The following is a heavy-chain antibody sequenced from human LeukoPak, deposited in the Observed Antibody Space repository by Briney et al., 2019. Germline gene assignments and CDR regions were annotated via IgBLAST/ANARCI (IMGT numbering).Heavy chain of an antibody. D-gene: IGHD4-17*01. CDR1: GFTFSSYG. J-gene: IGHJ6*03. CDR2: IWYDGSNK. V-gene: IGHV3-33*01. Sequence: PGGSLRLSCAASGFTFSSYGMHWVRQAPGKGLEWVAVIWYDGSNKYYADSVKGRFTISRDNSKSTLYLQMNSLRAEDTAVYYCARDEVTTAYYYYYMDVWGKGTTVTVSS. CDR3: ARDEVTTAYYYYYMDV.